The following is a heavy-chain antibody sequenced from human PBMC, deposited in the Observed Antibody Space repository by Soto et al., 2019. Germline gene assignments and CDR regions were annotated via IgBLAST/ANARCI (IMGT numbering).Heavy chain of an antibody. CDR1: GGSISGYY. Sequence: PSETLSLTCTVSGGSISGYYWSWIRQPPGKGLEWLGYIYYTGSTNYNPSLKSRLTISVDTSKNQFSLKLGSVTAADTAVYYCAKHVVFVSGGSSFDYWGQGTLVTVSS. V-gene: IGHV4-59*08. D-gene: IGHD3-16*01. J-gene: IGHJ4*02. CDR3: AKHVVFVSGGSSFDY. CDR2: IYYTGST.